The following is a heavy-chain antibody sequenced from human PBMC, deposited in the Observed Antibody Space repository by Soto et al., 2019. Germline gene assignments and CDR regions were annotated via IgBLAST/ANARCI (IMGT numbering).Heavy chain of an antibody. CDR3: AKDIGSTACYWSAPLDY. J-gene: IGHJ4*02. Sequence: QVQLVESGGGVVQPGRSLRLSCAASGFTFSSYGMHWVRQAPGKGLEWVAVISYDGSNKYYADSVKGRFTISRDNSKNTLYLQMNSLRAEDTAVYYCAKDIGSTACYWSAPLDYWGQGTLVTVSS. CDR1: GFTFSSYG. V-gene: IGHV3-30*18. CDR2: ISYDGSNK. D-gene: IGHD2-15*01.